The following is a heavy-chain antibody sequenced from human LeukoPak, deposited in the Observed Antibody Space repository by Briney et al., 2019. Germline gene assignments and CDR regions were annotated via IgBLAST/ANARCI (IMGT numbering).Heavy chain of an antibody. J-gene: IGHJ1*01. D-gene: IGHD1-26*01. CDR1: GFTFSSYA. CDR2: ISGSGVTT. V-gene: IGHV3-23*01. CDR3: VKKVVVGATSPYSDFQD. Sequence: PGGSLRLSCIASGFTFSSYAMGWVRQAPGKGLDWVSAISGSGVTTHYAGSVQGRFSTSRDNSKNTLYLQMNSLRVEDTALYYCVKKVVVGATSPYSDFQDWGQGTLVTVSS.